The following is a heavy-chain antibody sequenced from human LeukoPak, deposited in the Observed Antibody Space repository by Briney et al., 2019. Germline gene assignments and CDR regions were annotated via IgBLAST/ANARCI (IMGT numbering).Heavy chain of an antibody. CDR3: AKDHYGDYPDY. Sequence: PGGSLRLSCAASGFTFSSYGMHWVRQAPGKGLEWVAVISYDGSNKYYAGSVKGRFTISRDNSKNTLYLQMNSLRAEDTAVYYCAKDHYGDYPDYWGQGTLVTVSS. J-gene: IGHJ4*02. V-gene: IGHV3-30*18. D-gene: IGHD4-17*01. CDR1: GFTFSSYG. CDR2: ISYDGSNK.